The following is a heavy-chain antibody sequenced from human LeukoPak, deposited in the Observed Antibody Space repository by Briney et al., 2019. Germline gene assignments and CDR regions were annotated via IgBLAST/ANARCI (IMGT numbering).Heavy chain of an antibody. J-gene: IGHJ4*02. V-gene: IGHV3-48*03. CDR2: ISSSGATI. CDR1: GFTFSDYE. D-gene: IGHD3-16*01. Sequence: TGGPLRLSCAASGFTFSDYEMNWVRQAPGKGLEWVSYISSSGATIHYADSVKGRFTISRDNAKNSLYLQMDSLRAEDTAVYYCARDGGRTASGFRPHWFDCWGQGTLVTVSS. CDR3: ARDGGRTASGFRPHWFDC.